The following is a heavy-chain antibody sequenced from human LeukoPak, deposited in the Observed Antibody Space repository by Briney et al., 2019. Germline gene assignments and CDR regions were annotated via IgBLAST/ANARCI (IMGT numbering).Heavy chain of an antibody. CDR3: ARDSDYSGNGNGDWFDP. D-gene: IGHD4-11*01. Sequence: ASVTVSCKASGFRFTSFGVSWVRQAPGQGREWMGWISNYFGVTHYAEKFEDRVTMTIDTSTATAYMELRSLRYDDTAIYYCARDSDYSGNGNGDWFDPWGQGTVVTVSS. V-gene: IGHV1-18*04. CDR1: GFRFTSFG. J-gene: IGHJ5*02. CDR2: ISNYFGVT.